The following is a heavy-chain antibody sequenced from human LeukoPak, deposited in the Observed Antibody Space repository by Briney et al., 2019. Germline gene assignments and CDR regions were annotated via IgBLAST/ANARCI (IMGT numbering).Heavy chain of an antibody. J-gene: IGHJ4*02. D-gene: IGHD6-13*01. CDR1: GGSISSGSYY. V-gene: IGHV4-61*02. Sequence: MASETLSLTCTVSGGSISSGSYYWSWIRQPAGKGLEWIGRIYTSGSTNYNPSLKSRVTISVDTSKNQFSLKLSSVTAADTAVYYCARGGEQQLVTYFDYWGQGTLVTVSS. CDR2: IYTSGST. CDR3: ARGGEQQLVTYFDY.